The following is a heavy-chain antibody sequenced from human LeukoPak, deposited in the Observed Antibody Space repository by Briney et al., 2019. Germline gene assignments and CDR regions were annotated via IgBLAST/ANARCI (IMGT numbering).Heavy chain of an antibody. D-gene: IGHD1-14*01. CDR1: GFLFTNSW. J-gene: IGHJ4*02. Sequence: GGPQRLSCAASGFLFTNSWMSGLRQAPGKGLEWVGSIKRKSDAGTTEYAPPVKSISIISRDDSDNTLFMQLNAPKTEEQDVYYCTTHLPYIYGRRRTLVSVS. CDR2: IKRKSDAGTT. V-gene: IGHV3-15*01. CDR3: TTHLPYIY.